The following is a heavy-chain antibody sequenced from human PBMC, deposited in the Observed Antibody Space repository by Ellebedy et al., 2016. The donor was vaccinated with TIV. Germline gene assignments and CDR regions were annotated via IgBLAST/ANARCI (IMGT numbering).Heavy chain of an antibody. J-gene: IGHJ4*02. CDR2: ISGSAGST. CDR1: GFTFSSYA. D-gene: IGHD5-24*01. V-gene: IGHV3-23*01. CDR3: VRDGDAYNFDY. Sequence: GESLKISCAASGFTFSSYAMSWVRQAPGKGLEWVSAISGSAGSTFYADSVKGRFTISRDNAKNTLHMQVNSLRAEDTAVYYCVRDGDAYNFDYWGQGTLVTVSS.